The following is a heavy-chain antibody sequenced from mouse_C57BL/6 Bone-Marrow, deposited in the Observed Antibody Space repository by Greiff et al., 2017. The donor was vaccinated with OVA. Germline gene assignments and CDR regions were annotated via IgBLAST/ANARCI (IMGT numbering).Heavy chain of an antibody. D-gene: IGHD3-1*01. CDR1: GYSFTGYY. CDR2: ISPYTGVS. Sequence: VHVKQSGPELVKPGASVTISCQASGYSFTGYYMHWAKQSHGNILDWIGYISPYTGVSSYNQKFKGKATLTVDKSSSTAYMELRSLTSEDSAVYYCARGTGVDYGGQGTTLTVAS. J-gene: IGHJ2*01. V-gene: IGHV1-31*01. CDR3: ARGTGVDY.